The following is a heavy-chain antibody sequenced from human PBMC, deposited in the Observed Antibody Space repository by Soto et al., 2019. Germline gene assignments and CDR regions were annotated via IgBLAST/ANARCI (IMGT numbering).Heavy chain of an antibody. CDR1: GGSISSSSYY. Sequence: PSETLSLTCTVSGGSISSSSYYWGWIRKPPGKGLEWIGSIYYSGSTYYNPSLKSRVTISVDKSISTAYLQWSSLKASDTAMYYCARSSGSYYYYFDYWGQGTLVTVSS. CDR3: ARSSGSYYYYFDY. J-gene: IGHJ4*02. CDR2: IYYSGST. D-gene: IGHD1-26*01. V-gene: IGHV4-39*02.